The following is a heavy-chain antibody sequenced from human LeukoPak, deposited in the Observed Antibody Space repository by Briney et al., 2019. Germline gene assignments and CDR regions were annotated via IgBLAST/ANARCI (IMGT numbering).Heavy chain of an antibody. CDR3: ARDYDILTGYPIFDY. D-gene: IGHD3-9*01. CDR1: GYTFTSYG. CDR2: ISAYNGNT. Sequence: GSSVKVSCKASGYTFTSYGISWVRQAPGQGLEWMGWISAYNGNTNYAQKLQGRVTMTTDTSTSTAYMELRSLRSDDTAVYYCARDYDILTGYPIFDYWGQGTLVTVSS. V-gene: IGHV1-18*01. J-gene: IGHJ4*02.